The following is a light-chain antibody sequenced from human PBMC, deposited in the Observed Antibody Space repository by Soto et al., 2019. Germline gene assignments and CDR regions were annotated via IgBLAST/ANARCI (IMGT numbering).Light chain of an antibody. CDR1: QSVSSY. J-gene: IGKJ4*01. CDR2: DAS. CDR3: QQRSNWPST. Sequence: EIVLTQSPATLSLSPGDRATLSCRASQSVSSYLAWYQQKPGQAPTLLIYDASNRATGIPARFSGSGSGTDFTLTITSLEPEDFAVYYCQQRSNWPSTFGGGTTVEIK. V-gene: IGKV3-11*01.